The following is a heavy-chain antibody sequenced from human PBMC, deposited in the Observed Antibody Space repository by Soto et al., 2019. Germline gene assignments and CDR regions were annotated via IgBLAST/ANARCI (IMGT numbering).Heavy chain of an antibody. D-gene: IGHD6-19*01. CDR1: GGSFSGYY. Sequence: SETLSLTCAVYGGSFSGYYWSWIRQPPGKGLEWIGEINHSGSTNYNPSLKSRVTISVDTSKNQFSLKLSSVTAADTAVFYCARHYSSGSRNWFDPWGQGTLVTVSS. CDR2: INHSGST. J-gene: IGHJ5*02. CDR3: ARHYSSGSRNWFDP. V-gene: IGHV4-34*01.